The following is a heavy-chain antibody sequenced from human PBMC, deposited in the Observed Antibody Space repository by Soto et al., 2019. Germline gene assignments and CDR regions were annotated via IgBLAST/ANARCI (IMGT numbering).Heavy chain of an antibody. J-gene: IGHJ4*02. Sequence: QLQLQESGSGLVKPSQTLSLTCAVSGGSISSGGYSWSWIRQPPGKGLEWIGYIYHSGSTYYNPSLKSRVTRSVDRSKNQFSLKLSSVTAADTAVYYCARGGRNDYGDYVDFDYWGQGTLVTVSS. V-gene: IGHV4-30-2*01. CDR3: ARGGRNDYGDYVDFDY. CDR2: IYHSGST. CDR1: GGSISSGGYS. D-gene: IGHD4-17*01.